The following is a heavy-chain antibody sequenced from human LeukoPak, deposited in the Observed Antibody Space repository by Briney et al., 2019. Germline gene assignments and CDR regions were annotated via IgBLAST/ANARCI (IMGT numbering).Heavy chain of an antibody. CDR2: INHSGST. CDR3: ARALSYYYGSGSYRNRNYFDY. CDR1: GGSFSGYY. V-gene: IGHV4-34*01. J-gene: IGHJ4*02. D-gene: IGHD3-10*01. Sequence: SETLSLTCAVYGGSFSGYYWSWIRQPPGKGLEWIGEINHSGSTNYNPSLKSRVTISVDTSKNQFSLKLSSVTAADTAVYYCARALSYYYGSGSYRNRNYFDYWGQGTLVTVSS.